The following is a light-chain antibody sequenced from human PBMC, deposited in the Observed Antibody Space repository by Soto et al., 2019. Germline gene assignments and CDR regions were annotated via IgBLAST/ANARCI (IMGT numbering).Light chain of an antibody. CDR2: EVS. V-gene: IGLV2-14*01. CDR3: SSYTSSSTNYV. Sequence: QSALTQPASVSGSPGQSITISCTGTSSDVGGYNYVSWYQQHPGKAPKLMIYEVSNRPSGVSNRYSGSKSGNTASLTISGLQAEDEPDYYCSSYTSSSTNYVFGTGTKLTVL. J-gene: IGLJ1*01. CDR1: SSDVGGYNY.